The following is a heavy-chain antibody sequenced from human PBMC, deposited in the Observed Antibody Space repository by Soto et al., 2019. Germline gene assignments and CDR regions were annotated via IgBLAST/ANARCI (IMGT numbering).Heavy chain of an antibody. Sequence: SETLPLTCTVSGGSINSYYWSWIRQPPGKGLEWIAYIFYSGSTNYNPSLKSRVTISVDTSKHQFSLNLSSVTAADTAVYYCARTRGDYFYGYFDYWGQGTLVTVSS. D-gene: IGHD4-17*01. CDR2: IFYSGST. CDR1: GGSINSYY. V-gene: IGHV4-59*01. J-gene: IGHJ4*02. CDR3: ARTRGDYFYGYFDY.